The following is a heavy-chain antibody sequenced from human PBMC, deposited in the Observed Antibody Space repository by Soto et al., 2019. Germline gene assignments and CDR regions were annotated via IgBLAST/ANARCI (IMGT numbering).Heavy chain of an antibody. D-gene: IGHD6-25*01. V-gene: IGHV3-48*01. CDR3: ARDYSSVWYFDY. CDR1: GFTFSSYS. CDR2: ISSSSTTM. J-gene: IGHJ4*02. Sequence: GGSLRLSCAASGFTFSSYSMNWVRQAPGKGLEWVSYISSSSTTMYYADSVKGRFTISRDNAKSSLYLQMSSLRAEDTAVYYCARDYSSVWYFDYWGQGTLVTVSS.